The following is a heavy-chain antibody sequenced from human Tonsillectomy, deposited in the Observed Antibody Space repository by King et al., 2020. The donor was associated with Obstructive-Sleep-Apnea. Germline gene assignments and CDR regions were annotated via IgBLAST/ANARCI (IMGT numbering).Heavy chain of an antibody. CDR2: RNTNTGNP. V-gene: IGHV7-4-1*02. Sequence: QLVQSGSELKKPGASVKVSCKASGYTFTSYAMKWVRQAPGQGLKWMGWRNTNTGNPTYAHGFTGRFVFALYTSVSTAYLQISSLKAEDTAVYYCARVSPVGIVATTFDYWGQGTLVTVSS. CDR3: ARVSPVGIVATTFDY. J-gene: IGHJ4*02. D-gene: IGHD5-12*01. CDR1: GYTFTSYA.